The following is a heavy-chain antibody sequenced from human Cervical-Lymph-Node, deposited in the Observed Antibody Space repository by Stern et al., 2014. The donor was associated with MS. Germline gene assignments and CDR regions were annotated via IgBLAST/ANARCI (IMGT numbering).Heavy chain of an antibody. D-gene: IGHD6-6*01. V-gene: IGHV4-4*07. J-gene: IGHJ4*02. CDR2: IYSSGST. CDR3: ARDLRSDYSSSGFDY. CDR1: GGSISGFY. Sequence: QVQLQESGPGLVKPSETLSLACTVSGGSISGFYWSWIRQPAGKGLEWIGRIYSSGSTDPNPSLKSRGTMSVDTSRNQFAPQLSTVTAADTAVYYCARDLRSDYSSSGFDYWGQGTLVTVSS.